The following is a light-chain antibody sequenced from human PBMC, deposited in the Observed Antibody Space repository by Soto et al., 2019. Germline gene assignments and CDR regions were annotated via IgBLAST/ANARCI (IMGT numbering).Light chain of an antibody. CDR2: TAS. CDR1: QSISSY. J-gene: IGKJ1*01. Sequence: DIQMTQSPSSLSATVGDRVTITCRASQSISSYLNWYQQNPGKAPKLLIYTASSLQSGVPPRFSSIGSRTDFTLTINSLQPEDFATDDCQQTYTTPCTFGKATKVEIK. V-gene: IGKV1-39*01. CDR3: QQTYTTPCT.